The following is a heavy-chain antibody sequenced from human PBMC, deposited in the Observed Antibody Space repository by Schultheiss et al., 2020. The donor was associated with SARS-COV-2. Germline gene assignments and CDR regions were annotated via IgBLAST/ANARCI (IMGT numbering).Heavy chain of an antibody. CDR2: ISSNGGST. Sequence: GGSLRLSCSASGFTFSSYAMHWVRQAPGKGLEYVSAISSNGGSTYYADSVKGRFTISRDNSKNTLYLQMSSLRAEDTAVYYCASPEVYDFWSGYYRNGMDVWGQGTTVTVSS. CDR3: ASPEVYDFWSGYYRNGMDV. J-gene: IGHJ6*02. CDR1: GFTFSSYA. D-gene: IGHD3-3*01. V-gene: IGHV3-64D*06.